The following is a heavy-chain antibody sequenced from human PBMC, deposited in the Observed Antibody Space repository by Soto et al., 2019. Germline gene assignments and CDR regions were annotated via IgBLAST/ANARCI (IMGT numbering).Heavy chain of an antibody. V-gene: IGHV4-31*03. Sequence: SETLSLTCTVSGGSIISGGYYWSLIRQHPGKGLEWIGYIYYSGSTYYNPSLKSRVTISVDTSKNQFSLKLSSVAAADTAVYYCARGYSGYDYVGWFDPWGQGTLVTVSS. D-gene: IGHD5-12*01. CDR2: IYYSGST. CDR1: GGSIISGGYY. J-gene: IGHJ5*02. CDR3: ARGYSGYDYVGWFDP.